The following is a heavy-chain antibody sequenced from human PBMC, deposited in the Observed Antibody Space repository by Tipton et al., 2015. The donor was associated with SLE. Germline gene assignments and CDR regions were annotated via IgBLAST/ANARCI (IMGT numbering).Heavy chain of an antibody. CDR2: IYSFGDT. D-gene: IGHD2/OR15-2a*01. V-gene: IGHV3-23*01. J-gene: IGHJ3*02. CDR3: VKNERVGTTTDALDI. CDR1: GFTFGNYA. Sequence: SLRLSCAASGFTFGNYAMIWVRQTPEKGLEWVSLIYSFGDTNYADSVKGRFTVSRDNSKSTLYLQMNSLRVDDTAMYYCVKNERVGTTTDALDIWGQGTMVTVSS.